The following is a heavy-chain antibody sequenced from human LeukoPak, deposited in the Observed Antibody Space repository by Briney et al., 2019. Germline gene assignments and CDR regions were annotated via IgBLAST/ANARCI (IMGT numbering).Heavy chain of an antibody. CDR1: GFTFDDYG. CDR2: INWNGGST. D-gene: IGHD3-3*01. J-gene: IGHJ4*02. V-gene: IGHV3-20*04. CDR3: ATESVTIFGVGTYFDY. Sequence: PGGSLRLSCAASGFTFDDYGMSWVRQAPGKGLEWVSGINWNGGSTGYADSVKGRFTISRDNGKNSLYLQMNSLRAEDTALYYCATESVTIFGVGTYFDYWGQGTLVTVSS.